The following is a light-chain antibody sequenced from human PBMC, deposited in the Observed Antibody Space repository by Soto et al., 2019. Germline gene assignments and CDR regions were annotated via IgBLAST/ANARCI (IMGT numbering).Light chain of an antibody. Sequence: HSALTQAASVSGSPGQSITFSCTGTSSDVGSSNLVSWYQQHPGKAPKLLIYEVSKRPSGVSNRFSGSKSGNTASLTISGLQAEDEADYYCCSYAGSSTHVFGTGTKVTVL. CDR3: CSYAGSSTHV. CDR2: EVS. CDR1: SSDVGSSNL. J-gene: IGLJ1*01. V-gene: IGLV2-23*02.